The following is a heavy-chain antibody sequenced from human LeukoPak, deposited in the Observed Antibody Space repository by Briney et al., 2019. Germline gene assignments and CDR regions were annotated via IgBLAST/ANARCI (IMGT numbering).Heavy chain of an antibody. CDR3: AREVRHSSSYGMDV. CDR1: GGSISSGSYY. Sequence: SQTLSLTCTVSGGSISSGSYYWSRIRQPAGKGLEWIGRIYTSGSTNYNPSLKSRVTISVDTSKNQFSLKLSSVTAADTAVYYCAREVRHSSSYGMDVWGQGTTVTVSS. V-gene: IGHV4-61*02. J-gene: IGHJ6*02. D-gene: IGHD6-13*01. CDR2: IYTSGST.